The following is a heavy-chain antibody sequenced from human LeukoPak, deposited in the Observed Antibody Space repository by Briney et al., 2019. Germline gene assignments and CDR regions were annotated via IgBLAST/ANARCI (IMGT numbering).Heavy chain of an antibody. Sequence: GASVKVSCKASGYTFTNFYLHWARQAPGQGLEWMGIINPTTGSTTYAQKLQGRVTMTRDMSTSTVYMELSSLRSEDTAVYFCARDLNPQSIGMRAFDIWGQGTMVTASS. J-gene: IGHJ3*02. V-gene: IGHV1-46*01. CDR2: INPTTGST. D-gene: IGHD1-14*01. CDR3: ARDLNPQSIGMRAFDI. CDR1: GYTFTNFY.